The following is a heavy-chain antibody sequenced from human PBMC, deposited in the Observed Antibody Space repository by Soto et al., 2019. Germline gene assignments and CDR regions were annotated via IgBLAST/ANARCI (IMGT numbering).Heavy chain of an antibody. CDR2: ISGTADNT. V-gene: IGHV3-23*01. D-gene: IGHD2-15*01. J-gene: IGHJ5*02. CDR3: AKNCYGSDVLWWFGP. Sequence: EVQLLESGGGLVQPGGSLRLSCAASGFTFGIYAMSWVRQAPGTGLEWVSAISGTADNTYYADSVKGRFTISRDNSKNTLYLQLNSLRAEDTAVYYCAKNCYGSDVLWWFGPWGQGTLVTVSS. CDR1: GFTFGIYA.